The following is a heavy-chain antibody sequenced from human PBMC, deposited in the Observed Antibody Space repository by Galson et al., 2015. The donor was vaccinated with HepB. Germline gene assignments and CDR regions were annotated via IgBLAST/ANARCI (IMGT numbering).Heavy chain of an antibody. CDR1: GGTFSSYA. V-gene: IGHV1-46*01. J-gene: IGHJ4*02. CDR3: ARDVLQYSSAGYFDY. D-gene: IGHD6-25*01. Sequence: SVKVSCKASGGTFSSYAISWVRQAPGQGLEWMGIINPSGGSTSYAQKFQGRVTMTRDTSTSTVYMELSSLRSEDTAVYYCARDVLQYSSAGYFDYWGQGTLVTVSS. CDR2: INPSGGST.